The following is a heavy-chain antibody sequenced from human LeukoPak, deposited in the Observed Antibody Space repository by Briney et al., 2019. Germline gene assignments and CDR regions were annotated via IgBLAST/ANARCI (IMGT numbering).Heavy chain of an antibody. Sequence: GGSLRLSCAASGFTFSSYAMSWVRQAPGKGLEWVSAISGSGGSTYYADSVKGRFTISRDNSKNTLYLQMNSLRAEDTAVYYCAKLGYCSGGSCYSKPSRASDIWGQGTMVTVSS. CDR3: AKLGYCSGGSCYSKPSRASDI. V-gene: IGHV3-23*01. J-gene: IGHJ3*02. CDR2: ISGSGGST. CDR1: GFTFSSYA. D-gene: IGHD2-15*01.